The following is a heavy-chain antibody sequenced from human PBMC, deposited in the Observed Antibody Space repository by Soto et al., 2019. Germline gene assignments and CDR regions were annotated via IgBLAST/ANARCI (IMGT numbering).Heavy chain of an antibody. J-gene: IGHJ4*02. CDR3: TTDDPINRN. Sequence: EVQLVESGGGLVKPGGSLRLSCVASGFTFSNAWMSWVRQAAGKGLEWVGRIKSKSDGETTDYAAPVKGRFTVSREDSRNTVYLQMNSLKSEDTAMYYCTTDDPINRNWGQGTLVTVSS. V-gene: IGHV3-15*01. CDR1: GFTFSNAW. CDR2: IKSKSDGETT.